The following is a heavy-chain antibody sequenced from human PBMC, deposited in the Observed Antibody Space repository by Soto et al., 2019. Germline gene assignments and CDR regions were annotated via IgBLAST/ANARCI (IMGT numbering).Heavy chain of an antibody. V-gene: IGHV1-18*01. D-gene: IGHD3-3*01. J-gene: IGHJ6*02. Sequence: SVKVSCKASGYTFTSYGISWVRQAPGQGLEWMGWISAYNGNTNYAQKLQGRVTMTTDTSTSTAYMELRSLRSDDTAVYYCAREPFWSGFHTLKYAMDVWGQGTTVSVSS. CDR3: AREPFWSGFHTLKYAMDV. CDR1: GYTFTSYG. CDR2: ISAYNGNT.